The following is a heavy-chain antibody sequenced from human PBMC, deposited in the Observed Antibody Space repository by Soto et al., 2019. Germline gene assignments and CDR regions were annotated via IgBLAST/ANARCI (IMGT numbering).Heavy chain of an antibody. CDR2: ISGSGGST. CDR3: AKDYESAWFVVVPAAMDY. CDR1: GFPFSSYA. J-gene: IGHJ4*02. V-gene: IGHV3-23*01. D-gene: IGHD2-2*01. Sequence: PGGSLRLSCAASGFPFSSYAMSWVRPAPGKGLEWVSAISGSGGSTYYADSVKGRFTISRDNSKNTLYLQMNSLRAEDTAVYYCAKDYESAWFVVVPAAMDYRGQGTLVTVSS.